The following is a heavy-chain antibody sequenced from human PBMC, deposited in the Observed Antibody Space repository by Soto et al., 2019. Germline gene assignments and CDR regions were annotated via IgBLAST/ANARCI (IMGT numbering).Heavy chain of an antibody. J-gene: IGHJ3*02. CDR1: GFTFSSYA. V-gene: IGHV3-30-3*01. Sequence: QVQLVESGGGVVQPGRSLRLSCAASGFTFSSYAMHWVRQAPGKGLEWVAVISYDGSNKYYADSVKGRFTISRDNSKNTLYLQMNSLRAEDTAVYYCARGGIVVVTARAPDAFDIWGQGTMVTVSS. D-gene: IGHD2-21*02. CDR2: ISYDGSNK. CDR3: ARGGIVVVTARAPDAFDI.